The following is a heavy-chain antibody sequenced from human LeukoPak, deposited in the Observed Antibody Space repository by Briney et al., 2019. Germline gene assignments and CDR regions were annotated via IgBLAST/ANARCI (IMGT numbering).Heavy chain of an antibody. V-gene: IGHV3-7*05. CDR3: ARALTSDY. J-gene: IGHJ4*02. CDR2: INQDGRDK. Sequence: PGGSLRLSCAASGFTFSSYWMTWVRQAPGKGLEWVANINQDGRDKFSVDSVKGRFTISRDNAKNSLYLQMNSLRAEDTAVYYCARALTSDYWGQGTLVTVSS. CDR1: GFTFSSYW.